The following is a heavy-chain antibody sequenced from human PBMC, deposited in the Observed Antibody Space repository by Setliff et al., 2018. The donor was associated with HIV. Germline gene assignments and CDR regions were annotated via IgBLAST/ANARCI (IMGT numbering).Heavy chain of an antibody. CDR1: GFTFSNNN. J-gene: IGHJ6*03. V-gene: IGHV3-30*02. CDR2: IQYDGDTK. CDR3: ARGSSGWGMDFYYYYMDV. D-gene: IGHD6-19*01. Sequence: PGGSLRLSCAASGFTFSNNNMHWVRQTPGKGLEWVACIQYDGDTKYYADSVKGRFTISRDNSKNTLYLQMNSLRAEDTAVYYCARGSSGWGMDFYYYYMDVWGKGTTVTVSS.